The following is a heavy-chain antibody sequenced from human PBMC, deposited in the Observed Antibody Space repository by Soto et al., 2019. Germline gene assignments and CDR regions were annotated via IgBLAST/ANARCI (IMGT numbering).Heavy chain of an antibody. CDR3: ARIWGPYYYYGMDV. Sequence: QVTLKESGPVLVKPTETLTLTCTVSGFSLSNARMGVSWICQPPGKALEWLAHIFSNDEKSYSTSLKSRLTISKDTSKSQVVLTMTNMDPVDTATYYCARIWGPYYYYGMDVWGQGTTVTVSS. CDR1: GFSLSNARMG. J-gene: IGHJ6*02. D-gene: IGHD7-27*01. CDR2: IFSNDEK. V-gene: IGHV2-26*01.